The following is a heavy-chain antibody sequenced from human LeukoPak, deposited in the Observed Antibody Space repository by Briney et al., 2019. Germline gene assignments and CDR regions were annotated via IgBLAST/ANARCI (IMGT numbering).Heavy chain of an antibody. D-gene: IGHD6-19*01. V-gene: IGHV3-30*18. J-gene: IGHJ4*02. CDR3: AKARRSGWYTARDY. CDR1: GFTFSSYG. Sequence: SLRLSCAAYGFTFSSYGMQWVPQAPGKGLEWVAVISYDGSNKYYADSVRGRFTIYRDNSKNTLDLQTESPSDEDASVYACAKARRSGWYTARDYWGRGTVLSVPS. CDR2: ISYDGSNK.